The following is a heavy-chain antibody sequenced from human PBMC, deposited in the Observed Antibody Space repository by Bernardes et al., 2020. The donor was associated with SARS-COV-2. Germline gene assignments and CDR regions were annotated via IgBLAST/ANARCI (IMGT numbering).Heavy chain of an antibody. CDR1: GYTLTELS. CDR3: ATAPSLRLGELSLYGYYYGMDV. V-gene: IGHV1-24*01. CDR2: FDPEDGET. J-gene: IGHJ6*02. Sequence: ASVKVSCKVSGYTLTELSMHWVRQAPGKGREWMGGFDPEDGETIYAQKFQGRVTMTEDTSTDTAYMELSSLRSEDTAVYYCATAPSLRLGELSLYGYYYGMDVWGQGTTVTVSS. D-gene: IGHD3-16*02.